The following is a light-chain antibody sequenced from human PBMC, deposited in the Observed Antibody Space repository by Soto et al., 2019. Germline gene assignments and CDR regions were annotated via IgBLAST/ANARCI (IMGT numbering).Light chain of an antibody. Sequence: QAVVTQPPSVSGAPGQRVTISCTGSSSNIGAGYVLWYQQLPGTAPKLLIYGNSNRPSGVHDRFSGSKSGTSSSLAITGLQAEDEADYYGQSFDSRLSGSVFGGGTKLTVL. CDR3: QSFDSRLSGSV. CDR1: SSNIGAGY. V-gene: IGLV1-40*01. J-gene: IGLJ3*02. CDR2: GNS.